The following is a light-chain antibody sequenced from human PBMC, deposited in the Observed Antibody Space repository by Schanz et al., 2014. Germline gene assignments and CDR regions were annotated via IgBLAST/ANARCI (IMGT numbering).Light chain of an antibody. CDR3: AAWDDSLNAYV. CDR2: ANS. Sequence: QSVLTQPPSVSGAPGQRVTISCTGSSSNIGALYDVHWYQQLPGTAPKLLIYANSRRPSGVPDRLSGSKSGTSASLAISDLKSEDEADYYCAAWDDSLNAYVFGTGTKLTVL. V-gene: IGLV1-40*01. CDR1: SSNIGALYD. J-gene: IGLJ1*01.